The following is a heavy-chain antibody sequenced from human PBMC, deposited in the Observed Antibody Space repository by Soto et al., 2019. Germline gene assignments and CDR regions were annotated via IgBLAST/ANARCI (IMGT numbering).Heavy chain of an antibody. CDR1: GYTSSSGYL. V-gene: IGHV4-38-2*01. J-gene: IGHJ6*02. CDR3: ARVDYYGSGSLDYYYYGMDV. CDR2: TYHSGST. D-gene: IGHD3-10*01. Sequence: PSKTLCLTCAASGYTSSSGYLGGLLRQPPGKGLERTVSTYHSGSTYYNPSLKSRVTISLDTSKNQFSLKLSSVTAADTAVYYCARVDYYGSGSLDYYYYGMDVWGQGTTVTVSS.